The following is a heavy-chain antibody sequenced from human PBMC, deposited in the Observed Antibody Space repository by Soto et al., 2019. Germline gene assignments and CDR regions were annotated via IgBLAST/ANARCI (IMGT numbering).Heavy chain of an antibody. V-gene: IGHV3-21*04. CDR3: AKFRGMTYGEYHLDY. J-gene: IGHJ4*02. D-gene: IGHD4-17*01. Sequence: DVQLVESGGGLVKPGGSLRLSCAASGFNFITFSMNWVRQAPGKGLEWVSSISASSSSIYYAESVKGRFTVSRDNAKNTLHLQMNSLRAEDMAVYYCAKFRGMTYGEYHLDYWGQGTLVTVSS. CDR2: ISASSSSI. CDR1: GFNFITFS.